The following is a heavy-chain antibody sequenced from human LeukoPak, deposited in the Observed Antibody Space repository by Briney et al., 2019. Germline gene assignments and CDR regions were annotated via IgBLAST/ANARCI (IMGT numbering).Heavy chain of an antibody. Sequence: ASVTVSCKASGYTFTSYGMSWVRQAPGQGLEWTGWISAYNGNTNYAQTLQGRVTMTTDTSTSTAYMELRSLRSDDTAVYYCARDLYYYASGSPGYWGQGTLVTVSS. CDR2: ISAYNGNT. CDR1: GYTFTSYG. J-gene: IGHJ4*02. V-gene: IGHV1-18*01. D-gene: IGHD3-10*01. CDR3: ARDLYYYASGSPGY.